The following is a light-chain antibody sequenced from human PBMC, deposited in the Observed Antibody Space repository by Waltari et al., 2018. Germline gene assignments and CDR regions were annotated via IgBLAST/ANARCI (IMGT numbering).Light chain of an antibody. CDR1: QSISDW. Sequence: DIQMPPSPSTLSASVGDRVTITCRASQSISDWLAWYQQKPGTAPKLLIYKVSKLESGVPSRFSGSGSGTEFTLTISSLQPDDFATYYCQQYDRFSGTFGPGTKVEIK. J-gene: IGKJ1*01. CDR3: QQYDRFSGT. V-gene: IGKV1-5*03. CDR2: KVS.